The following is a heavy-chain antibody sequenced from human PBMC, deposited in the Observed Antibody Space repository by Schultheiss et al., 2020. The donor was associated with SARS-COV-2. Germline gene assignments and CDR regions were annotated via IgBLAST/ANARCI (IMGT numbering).Heavy chain of an antibody. CDR1: GDSVSSNTAA. CDR2: TYYRSEWHN. J-gene: IGHJ6*02. V-gene: IGHV6-1*01. D-gene: IGHD3-10*01. CDR3: ARESHSLFRGVLYHYYGMDV. Sequence: SQTLSLTCAISGDSVSSNTAAWNWIRQSPSRGLEWLGRTYYRSEWHNDYAVSMTSRIIINPDTSANQFSLQLNSVTPEDTAVYYCARESHSLFRGVLYHYYGMDVWGQGTTVTVSS.